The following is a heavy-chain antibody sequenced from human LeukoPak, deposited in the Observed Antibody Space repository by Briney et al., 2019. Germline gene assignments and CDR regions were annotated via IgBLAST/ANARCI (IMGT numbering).Heavy chain of an antibody. Sequence: PGGSLRLSCAASGFTFSSYWMHCVRHAPGKGLVWVSRISTDGSTTSYADSVKGRFTISRDNAKNTLYLQMNSLRAEDTAVYYCATYYCSSTSCYEDYWGQGTLVTVSS. V-gene: IGHV3-74*01. J-gene: IGHJ4*02. CDR2: ISTDGSTT. CDR3: ATYYCSSTSCYEDY. D-gene: IGHD2-2*01. CDR1: GFTFSSYW.